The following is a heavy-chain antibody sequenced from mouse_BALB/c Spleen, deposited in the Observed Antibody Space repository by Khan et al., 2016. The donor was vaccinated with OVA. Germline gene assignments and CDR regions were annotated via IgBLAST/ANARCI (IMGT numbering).Heavy chain of an antibody. J-gene: IGHJ4*01. CDR2: IWVSGSK. CDR1: GFSLTDYA. V-gene: IGHV2-6-5*01. Sequence: QVQLKDSGPGLVAPSQSLSITCTVSGFSLTDYAVSWIRQPPGKGLEWLGVIWVSGSKYYNSVLKPRLSISKDNSKSQVFLKMNSLQTDDTAMYFCARDPPYYSMDYWGQGTSGTVSS. CDR3: ARDPPYYSMDY.